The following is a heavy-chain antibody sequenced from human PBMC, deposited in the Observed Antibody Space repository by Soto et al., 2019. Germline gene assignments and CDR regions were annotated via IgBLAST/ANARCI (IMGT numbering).Heavy chain of an antibody. CDR3: AKEWVKKPITIFGVAPISPGYDAFDI. J-gene: IGHJ3*02. CDR2: ISGSGGST. Sequence: HPGGSLRLSCAASGFTFSSYAMSWVRQAPGKGLEWVSAISGSGGSTYYADSVKGRFTISRDNSKNTLYLQMNSLRAEDTAVYYCAKEWVKKPITIFGVAPISPGYDAFDIWGQGTMVTVSS. CDR1: GFTFSSYA. V-gene: IGHV3-23*01. D-gene: IGHD3-3*01.